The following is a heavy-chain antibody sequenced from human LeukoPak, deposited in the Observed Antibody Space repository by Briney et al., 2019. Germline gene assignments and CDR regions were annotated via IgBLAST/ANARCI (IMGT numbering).Heavy chain of an antibody. J-gene: IGHJ5*02. V-gene: IGHV1-18*01. CDR1: GYTFTSYG. Sequence: ASVKVSCKASGYTFTSYGISWVRQAPGQGLEWMGWISAYNGNTNYAQKLQGRVTMTPDTSTSTAYMELRSLRSDDTAVYYCARGFDHYDFWSGFPASGEWFDPWGQGTLVTVSS. CDR2: ISAYNGNT. D-gene: IGHD3-3*01. CDR3: ARGFDHYDFWSGFPASGEWFDP.